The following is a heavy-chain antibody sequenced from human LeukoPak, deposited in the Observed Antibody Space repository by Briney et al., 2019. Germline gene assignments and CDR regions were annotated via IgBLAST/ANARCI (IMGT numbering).Heavy chain of an antibody. D-gene: IGHD3-22*01. CDR3: ANLYYYDSSGYYPINFGY. CDR2: ISGSGGST. V-gene: IGHV3-23*01. J-gene: IGHJ4*02. Sequence: AGGSLRLSCAASGFTFSSYAMSWVRQAPGKGLEWVSGISGSGGSTYYPDSVKGRFTISRDNSKNTLYLQMNSLRDEDTAVYYCANLYYYDSSGYYPINFGYWGQGTLVTVSS. CDR1: GFTFSSYA.